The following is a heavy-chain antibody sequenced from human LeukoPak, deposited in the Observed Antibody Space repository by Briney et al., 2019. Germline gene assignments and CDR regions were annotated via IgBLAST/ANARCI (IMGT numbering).Heavy chain of an antibody. CDR2: IVSNGDST. CDR3: AKDEHYYDSSAHEYFQH. D-gene: IGHD3-22*01. J-gene: IGHJ1*01. CDR1: GFTFSRYG. V-gene: IGHV3-64D*09. Sequence: PGGSLRLSCSASGFTFSRYGMHWVRQAPGKGLEYVSAIVSNGDSTYYADSVKGRFTISRDNAKNTLYLQMSSLRPDDTAVYYCAKDEHYYDSSAHEYFQHWGQGTLVTVSS.